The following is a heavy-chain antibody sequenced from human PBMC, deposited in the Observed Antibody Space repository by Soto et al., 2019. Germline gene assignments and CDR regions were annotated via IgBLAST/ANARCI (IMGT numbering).Heavy chain of an antibody. Sequence: QPGGSLRLSCAASGFTFSSYAMSWVRQAPGKGLEWVSAISGSGGSTYYADSVEGRFTISRDNSKNTLYLQMNSLRAEDTAVYYCAIFYPDYDILTGYSRGQDYYYGMDVWGQGTTVTVSS. CDR1: GFTFSSYA. J-gene: IGHJ6*02. D-gene: IGHD3-9*01. V-gene: IGHV3-23*01. CDR3: AIFYPDYDILTGYSRGQDYYYGMDV. CDR2: ISGSGGST.